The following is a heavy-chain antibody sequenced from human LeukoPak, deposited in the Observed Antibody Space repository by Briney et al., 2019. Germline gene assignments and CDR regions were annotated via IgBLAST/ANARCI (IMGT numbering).Heavy chain of an antibody. CDR1: GGSISSYY. D-gene: IGHD3-3*01. J-gene: IGHJ6*02. CDR2: IYTSGST. CDR3: ARVFPDFDQLYYYYGMDV. V-gene: IGHV4-4*07. Sequence: PSETLSLTCTVSGGSISSYYWSWLRQPAGKGLEWLGRIYTSGSTNYNPSLKSRVTMSVDTSKNQFSLKLSSVTAADTAVYYCARVFPDFDQLYYYYGMDVWGQGTTVTVSS.